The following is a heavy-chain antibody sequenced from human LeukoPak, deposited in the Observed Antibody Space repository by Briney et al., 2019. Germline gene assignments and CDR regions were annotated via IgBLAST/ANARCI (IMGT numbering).Heavy chain of an antibody. CDR3: ARSDDYGDYRGLYYFDY. J-gene: IGHJ4*02. CDR2: INPNSGGT. D-gene: IGHD4-17*01. Sequence: GASVKVSCKASGYTFTGYYMHWVRQAPGQGLERMGWINPNSGGTNYAQKFQGRVTMTRDTSISTAYMELSRLRSDDTAVYYCARSDDYGDYRGLYYFDYWGQGTLVTVSS. CDR1: GYTFTGYY. V-gene: IGHV1-2*02.